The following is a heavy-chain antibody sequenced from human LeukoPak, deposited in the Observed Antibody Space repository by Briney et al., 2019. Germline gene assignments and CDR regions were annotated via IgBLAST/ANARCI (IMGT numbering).Heavy chain of an antibody. D-gene: IGHD5-18*01. CDR3: ANVDTAMVFNYYYGMDV. J-gene: IGHJ6*02. V-gene: IGHV1-69*13. CDR1: GGTFSSYA. Sequence: GASVKVSCKASGGTFSSYAISWVRQAPGQGLEWMGGIIPIFGTANYAQKFQGRVTITADESTSTAYMELSSLRSEDTAVYYCANVDTAMVFNYYYGMDVWGQGTTVTVSS. CDR2: IIPIFGTA.